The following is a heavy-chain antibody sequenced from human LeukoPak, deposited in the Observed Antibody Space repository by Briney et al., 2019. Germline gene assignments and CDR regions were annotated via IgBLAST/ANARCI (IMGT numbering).Heavy chain of an antibody. J-gene: IGHJ4*02. D-gene: IGHD3-10*01. Sequence: GESLKISCKGSGYSFTSYWIAWVRQMPGKGLEWMGIIYPGDSDTRYSPSFQGQVTISADKSINTAYLQWSSLKASDTAIYYCARLNYGSGSYFDSWGQGALVTVSS. CDR3: ARLNYGSGSYFDS. CDR1: GYSFTSYW. V-gene: IGHV5-51*01. CDR2: IYPGDSDT.